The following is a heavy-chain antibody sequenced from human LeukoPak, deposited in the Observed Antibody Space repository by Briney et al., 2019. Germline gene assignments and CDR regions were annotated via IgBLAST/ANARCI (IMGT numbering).Heavy chain of an antibody. CDR2: MNPNSGNT. CDR1: GYTFTSYD. V-gene: IGHV1-8*01. CDR3: ARVIRRLVQLLRGGVRVYYFDY. Sequence: GASVKVSCKASGYTFTSYDINWVRQATGQGLEWMGWMNPNSGNTGYAQKFQGRVTMTRNTSISTAYMELSSLRSEDTAVYYCARVIRRLVQLLRGGVRVYYFDYWGQGTLVTVSS. D-gene: IGHD2-2*01. J-gene: IGHJ4*02.